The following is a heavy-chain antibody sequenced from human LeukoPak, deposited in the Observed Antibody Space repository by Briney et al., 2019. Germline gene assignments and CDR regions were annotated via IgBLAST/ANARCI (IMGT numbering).Heavy chain of an antibody. J-gene: IGHJ5*02. CDR1: GYIFIDYY. CDR2: INPNSGGA. Sequence: ASVKVSCMATGYIFIDYYMHWVRQAPGQGLEWMGRINPNSGGANYAQKFQGRVTMTRDTSINTAYMELSRLGSDDTAMYYCARGPVTPIQNWFDPWGQGTLVTVSS. D-gene: IGHD4-17*01. V-gene: IGHV1-2*06. CDR3: ARGPVTPIQNWFDP.